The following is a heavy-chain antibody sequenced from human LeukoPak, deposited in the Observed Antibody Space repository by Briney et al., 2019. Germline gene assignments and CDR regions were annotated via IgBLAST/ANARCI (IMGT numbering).Heavy chain of an antibody. D-gene: IGHD6-6*01. V-gene: IGHV5-51*01. CDR2: IYPGDSDT. J-gene: IGHJ4*02. Sequence: GESLKISCKGSGYSFTSYWIGWVRQMPGKGLERMGIIYPGDSDTRYSPSFQGQVTISADKSISTAYLQWSSLKASDTAMYYCARQGPYSSSSVDYWGQGTLVTVSS. CDR3: ARQGPYSSSSVDY. CDR1: GYSFTSYW.